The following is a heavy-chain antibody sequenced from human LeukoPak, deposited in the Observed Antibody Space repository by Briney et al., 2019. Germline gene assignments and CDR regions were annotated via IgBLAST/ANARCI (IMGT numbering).Heavy chain of an antibody. CDR3: ARRVGARRGNFDY. D-gene: IGHD1-26*01. Sequence: PSETLSLTCTVSGGSISSGDYYWSWIRQPPGKGLEWIGYIYYSGSTYYSPSLKSRVAISVDTSKNQFSLKLSSVTAADTAVYYCARRVGARRGNFDYWGQGTLVTVSS. CDR1: GGSISSGDYY. V-gene: IGHV4-30-4*01. J-gene: IGHJ4*02. CDR2: IYYSGST.